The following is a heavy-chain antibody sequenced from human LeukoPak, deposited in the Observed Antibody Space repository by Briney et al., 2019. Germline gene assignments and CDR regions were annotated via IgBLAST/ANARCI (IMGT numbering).Heavy chain of an antibody. CDR3: ARDYGSGTYYTI. Sequence: SETLSLTCTVSGGSVSSDNYYWSWIRRPPGKGLEWIGYIYFSGSTNYNPSLKSRVTISVDTSKNQFSLKLGSVTAADTAVYYCARDYGSGTYYTIWGQGTLVTVSS. J-gene: IGHJ4*02. CDR1: GGSVSSDNYY. V-gene: IGHV4-61*01. D-gene: IGHD3-10*01. CDR2: IYFSGST.